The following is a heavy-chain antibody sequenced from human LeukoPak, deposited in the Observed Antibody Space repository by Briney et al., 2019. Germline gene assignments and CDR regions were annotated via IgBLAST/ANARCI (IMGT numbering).Heavy chain of an antibody. CDR1: GGSISSGSYY. D-gene: IGHD5-12*01. Sequence: SETLSLTCTVSGGSISSGSYYWGWIRQPPGKGLEWIGTIYYSGSTYYNPSLKSRVTISVDSSKNQFSLKLSSVTAADTAVYFCASLYIGYDQPIDSWGQGALVTVSS. CDR2: IYYSGST. J-gene: IGHJ4*02. V-gene: IGHV4-39*01. CDR3: ASLYIGYDQPIDS.